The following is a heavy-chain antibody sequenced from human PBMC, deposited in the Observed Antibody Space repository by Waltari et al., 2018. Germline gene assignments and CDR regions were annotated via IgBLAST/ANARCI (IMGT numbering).Heavy chain of an antibody. CDR2: ISWNRGSI. D-gene: IGHD3-10*01. V-gene: IGHV3-9*01. CDR3: AKDGGILWFGEVNYFFEN. Sequence: EVQLVESGGGLVQPGRSLRLSCAASGFTFDDYAMHWVRQAPGKGLEWVSGISWNRGSIGYADSVKGRFTISRDSAKNSLFLQMNSLRAEDTALYFCAKDGGILWFGEVNYFFENWGQGTLVTVSS. J-gene: IGHJ4*02. CDR1: GFTFDDYA.